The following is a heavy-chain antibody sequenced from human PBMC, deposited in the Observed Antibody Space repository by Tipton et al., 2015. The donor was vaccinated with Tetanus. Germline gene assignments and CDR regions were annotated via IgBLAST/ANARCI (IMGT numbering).Heavy chain of an antibody. V-gene: IGHV4-34*01. CDR3: ARDRGLTTGGGIGMDV. D-gene: IGHD4-17*01. Sequence: TLSLTCAVYGGSFSGYYWSWVRQSPGKGLEWIGEINQSGSTNYNPSLKSRVTISVDTSKNQFSLKLSSVTAADTAVYYCARDRGLTTGGGIGMDVWGQGTTVTVSS. CDR1: GGSFSGYY. J-gene: IGHJ6*02. CDR2: INQSGST.